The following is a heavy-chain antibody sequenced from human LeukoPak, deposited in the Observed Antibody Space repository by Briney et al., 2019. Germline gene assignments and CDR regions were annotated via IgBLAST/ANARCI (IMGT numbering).Heavy chain of an antibody. CDR2: INPNSGGT. CDR1: GYTFTGYY. J-gene: IGHJ5*02. D-gene: IGHD2-2*01. CDR3: ARVRVDCSSTSCYGRWFDP. Sequence: GASVKVSCKASGYTFTGYYMHWVRQAPGQGLEWMGWINPNSGGTNYAQKFQGRVTMTRDTSISTAYMELSRLRSDDTAVYYCARVRVDCSSTSCYGRWFDPWGQGTLVTVSS. V-gene: IGHV1-2*02.